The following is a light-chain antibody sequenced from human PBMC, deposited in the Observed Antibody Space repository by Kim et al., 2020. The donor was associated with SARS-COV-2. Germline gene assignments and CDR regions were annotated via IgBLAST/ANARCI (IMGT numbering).Light chain of an antibody. CDR2: RNN. CDR3: AAWDDSLSAWV. Sequence: ELTQPPSASGTPGQKVTISCSGSSSNIGSDYVYWYQQLPGTAPKLLIYRNNQRPSGVPDRFSGSKSGTSASLAISGLRSEDEADYYCAAWDDSLSAWV. V-gene: IGLV1-47*01. J-gene: IGLJ3*02. CDR1: SSNIGSDY.